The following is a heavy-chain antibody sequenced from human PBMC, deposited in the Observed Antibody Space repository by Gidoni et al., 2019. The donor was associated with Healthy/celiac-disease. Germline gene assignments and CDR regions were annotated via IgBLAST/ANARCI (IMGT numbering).Heavy chain of an antibody. D-gene: IGHD2-8*02. J-gene: IGHJ6*02. CDR2: ISSSSSYI. CDR3: ARAGNCTGGVCYYYYGMDV. Sequence: EVQLVESGGGLVKPGGFLRLSCAASGFTFSSYLMNWVRQAPGKGLEWVSSISSSSSYIYYADSVKGRFTISRDNAKNSLYLQMNSLRAEDTAVYYCARAGNCTGGVCYYYYGMDVWGQGTTVTVSS. V-gene: IGHV3-21*01. CDR1: GFTFSSYL.